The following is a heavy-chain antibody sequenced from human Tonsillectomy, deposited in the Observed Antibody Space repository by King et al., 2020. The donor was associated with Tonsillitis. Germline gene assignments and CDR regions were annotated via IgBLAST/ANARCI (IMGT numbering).Heavy chain of an antibody. CDR2: VYYSGST. V-gene: IGHV4-59*01. CDR1: GGSISTYY. CDR3: ARDSSLIGYGMDV. D-gene: IGHD3-22*01. J-gene: IGHJ6*02. Sequence: QLQESGPGLVKPSETLSLTCTVSGGSISTYYWSWIRQPPGKGLEWIGYVYYSGSTYYNPSLKSRVTISLDTSKNQFSLKLSSVTAADTAVYYCARDSSLIGYGMDVWGQGTTVTVSS.